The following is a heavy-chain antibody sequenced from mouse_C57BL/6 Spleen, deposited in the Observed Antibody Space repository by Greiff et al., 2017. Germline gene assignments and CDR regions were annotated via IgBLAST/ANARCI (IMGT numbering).Heavy chain of an antibody. CDR3: ARWDYGSSYAMDY. Sequence: QVQLQQSGAELVRPGTSVKVSCKASGYAFTNYLIEWVKQRPGQGLEWIGVINPGSGGTNYNEKFKGKATLTADKSSSTAYMQLSSLTSEDSAVYFCARWDYGSSYAMDYWGQGTSVTVSS. V-gene: IGHV1-54*01. CDR1: GYAFTNYL. J-gene: IGHJ4*01. CDR2: INPGSGGT. D-gene: IGHD1-1*01.